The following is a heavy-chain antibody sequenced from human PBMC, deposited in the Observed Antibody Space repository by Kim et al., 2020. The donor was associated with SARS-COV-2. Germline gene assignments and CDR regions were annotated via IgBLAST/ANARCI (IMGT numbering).Heavy chain of an antibody. D-gene: IGHD3-3*01. CDR1: GYTFTSYA. J-gene: IGHJ5*02. CDR2: INAGNGNT. Sequence: ASVKVSCKASGYTFTSYAMHWVRQAPGQRLEWMGWINAGNGNTKYSQKFQGRVTITRDTSASTAYMELSSLRSEDTAVYYCARETGANTIFGVVIIRGWFDPWGQGTLVTVSS. V-gene: IGHV1-3*01. CDR3: ARETGANTIFGVVIIRGWFDP.